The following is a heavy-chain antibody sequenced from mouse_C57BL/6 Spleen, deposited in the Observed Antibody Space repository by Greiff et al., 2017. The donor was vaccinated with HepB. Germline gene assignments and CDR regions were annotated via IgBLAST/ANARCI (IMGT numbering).Heavy chain of an antibody. CDR2: IYPRSGNT. D-gene: IGHD1-1*01. CDR1: GYTFTSYG. CDR3: ARPFITTEGYFDY. V-gene: IGHV1-81*01. Sequence: QVHLQQSGAELARPGASVKLSCKASGYTFTSYGISWVKQRTGQGLEWIGEIYPRSGNTYYNEKFKGKATLTADKSSSTAYMELRSLTSEDSAVYFCARPFITTEGYFDYWGQGTTLTVSS. J-gene: IGHJ2*01.